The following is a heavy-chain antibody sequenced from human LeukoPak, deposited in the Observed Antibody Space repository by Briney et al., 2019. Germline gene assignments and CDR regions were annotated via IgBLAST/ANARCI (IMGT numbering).Heavy chain of an antibody. CDR3: AMDYRDSSGGSRGWDF. V-gene: IGHV3-30*04. D-gene: IGHD2-15*01. Sequence: PGRSLRLSCAASGFTFSSYSMDWIRQAPGKGLEWVAVISNDGIDKYYADSVQGRFTISRDNPTKTVYLEMNNLRTEDTAFYYCAMDYRDSSGGSRGWDFWGQGTLVTVSS. J-gene: IGHJ4*02. CDR2: ISNDGIDK. CDR1: GFTFSSYS.